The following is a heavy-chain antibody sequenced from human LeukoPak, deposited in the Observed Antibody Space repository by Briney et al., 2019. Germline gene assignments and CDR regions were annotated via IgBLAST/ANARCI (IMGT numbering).Heavy chain of an antibody. CDR2: IIPVFGTA. CDR1: GGTFSSYT. CDR3: ARVSVDARGVVSVGTFDY. V-gene: IGHV1-69*06. Sequence: GSSVKVSCKASGGTFSSYTINWVRQAPGQGLEWMGGIIPVFGTANYAQKFQGRVTITADKSTSTAYMELSSLRSEDAAVYYCARVSVDARGVVSVGTFDYWGQGTLVTVSS. J-gene: IGHJ4*02. D-gene: IGHD3-22*01.